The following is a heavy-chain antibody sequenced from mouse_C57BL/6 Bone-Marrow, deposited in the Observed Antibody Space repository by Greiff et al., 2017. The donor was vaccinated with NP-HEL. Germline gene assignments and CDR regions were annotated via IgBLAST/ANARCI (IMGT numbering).Heavy chain of an antibody. D-gene: IGHD2-4*01. Sequence: VQLQQSGGGLVQPGGSLSLSCAASGFTFTDYYMSWVRQPPGKALEWVGFIRNKANGYTIEYSASVKGRFTISSDNSQSILYLQMNALRAEDSATYYCARSIYYDYADDPFYGMDYWGQGTSVTVSS. CDR1: GFTFTDYY. CDR2: IRNKANGYTI. J-gene: IGHJ4*01. V-gene: IGHV7-3*01. CDR3: ARSIYYDYADDPFYGMDY.